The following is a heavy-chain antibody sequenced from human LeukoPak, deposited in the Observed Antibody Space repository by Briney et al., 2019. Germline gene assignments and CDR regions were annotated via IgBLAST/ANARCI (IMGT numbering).Heavy chain of an antibody. D-gene: IGHD2-15*01. Sequence: KPSETLSLTCTVSGGSISSYYWSWIRQPPGKGLEWIGYIYYSGSTNYNPSLKSRVTISVNTSKNQFSLKLSSVTAADTAVYYCARDQCSGGSCYLDYWGQGTLVTVSS. CDR3: ARDQCSGGSCYLDY. V-gene: IGHV4-59*01. CDR2: IYYSGST. J-gene: IGHJ4*02. CDR1: GGSISSYY.